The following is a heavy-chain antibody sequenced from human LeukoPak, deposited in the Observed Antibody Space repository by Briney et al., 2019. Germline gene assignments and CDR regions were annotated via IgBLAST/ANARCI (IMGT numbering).Heavy chain of an antibody. CDR3: ARAFLYSSGWYFQYNWFDP. CDR1: GGSFSGYY. Sequence: SETLSLTCAVYGGSFSGYYWSWIRQPPGKGLEWIGEINHSGSTNYNPSLKSRVTISVDTSKNQFSLKLSSVTAADTAMYYCARAFLYSSGWYFQYNWFDPWGQGTLVTVSS. D-gene: IGHD6-19*01. J-gene: IGHJ5*02. CDR2: INHSGST. V-gene: IGHV4-34*01.